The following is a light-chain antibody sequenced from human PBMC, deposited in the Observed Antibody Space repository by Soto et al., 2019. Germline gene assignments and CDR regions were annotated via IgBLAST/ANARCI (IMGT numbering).Light chain of an antibody. Sequence: QSALTQPPSASGSPGQSVSISCTGTGSDVGGYDYVSWYQQHPDKAPKLIIYEVNKRPSGVPDRFSGSKSGNSASLTVSGLQTEDEADYYCSSYAGSSYAVFGRGTQLTVL. J-gene: IGLJ7*01. CDR3: SSYAGSSYAV. CDR1: GSDVGGYDY. CDR2: EVN. V-gene: IGLV2-8*01.